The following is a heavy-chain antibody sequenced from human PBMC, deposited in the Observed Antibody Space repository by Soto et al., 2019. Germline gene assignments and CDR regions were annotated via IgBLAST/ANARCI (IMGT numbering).Heavy chain of an antibody. Sequence: PGGSLRLSCAASGFTFSSYWMSWVRQAPGKGLEWVANIKQDGSEKYYVDSVKGRFTISRDNAKNSLYLQMNSLRAEDTAVYYCARGAGGDSYYYYYYMDVWGKGTTVTVSS. V-gene: IGHV3-7*01. CDR1: GFTFSSYW. J-gene: IGHJ6*03. CDR2: IKQDGSEK. D-gene: IGHD4-17*01. CDR3: ARGAGGDSYYYYYYMDV.